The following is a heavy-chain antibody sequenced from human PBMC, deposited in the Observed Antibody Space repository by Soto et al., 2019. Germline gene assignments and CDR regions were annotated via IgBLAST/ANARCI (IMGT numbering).Heavy chain of an antibody. Sequence: QVQLVQSGAEVKKPGSSVKVSCKASGGTFSSYAISWVRQAAGQGLEWMGGIIPIFGTANYAQKFQGRVTITSDESTSTAYMELSSLRSEDTAVYYCARDQPPDYGGRSEGMDVWGQGTTVTVSS. D-gene: IGHD4-17*01. V-gene: IGHV1-69*05. CDR1: GGTFSSYA. CDR2: IIPIFGTA. J-gene: IGHJ6*02. CDR3: ARDQPPDYGGRSEGMDV.